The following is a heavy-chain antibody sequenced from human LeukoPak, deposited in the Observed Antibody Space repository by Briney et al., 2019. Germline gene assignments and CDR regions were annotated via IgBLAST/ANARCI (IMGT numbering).Heavy chain of an antibody. CDR3: STAFYGAPLA. D-gene: IGHD4-17*01. CDR2: ITSKSYEGTS. Sequence: GGSLRLSCTASGFTFSTAFMNWVRQAPGKGLEWVARITSKSYEGTSDYAAPVKGRFTISRDDSKNTLYLQMNSLEIEDTAVYYCSTAFYGAPLAWGQGTLVTVSS. J-gene: IGHJ5*02. CDR1: GFTFSTAF. V-gene: IGHV3-15*01.